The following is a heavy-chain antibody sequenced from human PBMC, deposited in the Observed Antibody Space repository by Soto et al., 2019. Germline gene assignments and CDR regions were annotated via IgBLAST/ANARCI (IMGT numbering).Heavy chain of an antibody. V-gene: IGHV3-48*03. D-gene: IGHD3-3*02. CDR3: ARNAFSITAVWYYGLDV. CDR2: ITSGGSSV. J-gene: IGHJ6*02. CDR1: GFNFYDYE. Sequence: GGSLRLSCVASGFNFYDYEMNWVRQAPGKGLEWIAYITSGGSSVYHADSVKGRFTVSRDNGKNSLYLQMSSVRDEGTAIYYFARNAFSITAVWYYGLDVWGQGTEVTGAS.